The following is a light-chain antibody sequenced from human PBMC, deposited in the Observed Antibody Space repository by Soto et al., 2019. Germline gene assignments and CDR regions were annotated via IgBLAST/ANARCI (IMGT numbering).Light chain of an antibody. CDR3: QPYQSAVFT. V-gene: IGKV1-27*01. Sequence: DIQMTQSPSSLSASVGDTVTITCRASQDIYFYLAWYQQRPGQVPKLLIYHASTLQSGVPSRFSGSGSGTDFTLTISSLQPEDFATYYCQPYQSAVFTFGPGTKVAIK. CDR1: QDIYFY. CDR2: HAS. J-gene: IGKJ3*01.